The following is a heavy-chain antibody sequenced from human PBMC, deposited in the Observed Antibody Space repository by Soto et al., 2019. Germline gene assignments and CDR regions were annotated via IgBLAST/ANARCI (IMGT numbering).Heavy chain of an antibody. V-gene: IGHV3-23*01. J-gene: IGHJ4*02. Sequence: PGGSLRLSCASSVFTFSNYAMNCIRDSPGKWLEWLSSISANGRNAYYADSVKGRFTISRDRSKNTLYLQLDSLRVEDTAIYFCPKDLYSQRWLALGAPFGSLGEGT. D-gene: IGHD3-22*01. CDR1: VFTFSNYA. CDR2: ISANGRNA. CDR3: PKDLYSQRWLALGAPFGS.